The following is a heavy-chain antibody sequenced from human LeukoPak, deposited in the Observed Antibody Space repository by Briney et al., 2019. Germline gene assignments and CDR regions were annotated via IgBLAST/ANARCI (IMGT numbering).Heavy chain of an antibody. J-gene: IGHJ5*02. V-gene: IGHV3-23*01. CDR1: GFTFNNYV. CDR3: ARDLRYCSGGSCYNWFDP. D-gene: IGHD2-15*01. Sequence: GGSLRLSCAASGFTFNNYVMNWVRQAPGKGLEWLSSISLSGGSTYYADSVKGRFTVSRDNSKNTFYLQMNSLRAEDTAVYYCARDLRYCSGGSCYNWFDPWGQGTLVTVSS. CDR2: ISLSGGST.